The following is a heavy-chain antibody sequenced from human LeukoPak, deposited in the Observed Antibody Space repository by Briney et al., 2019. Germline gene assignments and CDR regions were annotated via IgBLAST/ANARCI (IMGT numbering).Heavy chain of an antibody. J-gene: IGHJ4*02. CDR2: MNPNSGNT. CDR1: GYTFTSYD. D-gene: IGHD3-10*01. CDR3: ARGMNLLGFLFDY. V-gene: IGHV1-8*01. Sequence: GASVRLSCTASGYTFTSYDINWVRQATGQGLEWMGWMNPNSGNTGYAQKFQGRVTMTRNTSISTAYMELSSLRSEGTAVYYCARGMNLLGFLFDYWGQGTLVTVSS.